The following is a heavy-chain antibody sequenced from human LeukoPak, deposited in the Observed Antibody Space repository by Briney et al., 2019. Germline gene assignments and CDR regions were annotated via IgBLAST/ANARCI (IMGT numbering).Heavy chain of an antibody. Sequence: PGGSLRLSCVPSGFSVGTNYMTWVRRAPGKGLEWVSVIYSGDNAYYADSVKGRFTISRDTPKNTLYLQMNSLRAEDTAVYYCASSGSYRFDYWGQGTLVTVSS. CDR2: IYSGDNA. CDR3: ASSGSYRFDY. D-gene: IGHD1-26*01. V-gene: IGHV3-53*01. CDR1: GFSVGTNY. J-gene: IGHJ4*02.